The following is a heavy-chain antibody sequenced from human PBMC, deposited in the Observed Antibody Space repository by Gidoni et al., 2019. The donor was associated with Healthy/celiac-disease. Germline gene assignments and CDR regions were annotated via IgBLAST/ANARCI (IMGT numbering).Heavy chain of an antibody. CDR1: GFTFSDYY. V-gene: IGHV3-11*01. CDR3: ARDVYYYDSSGYYPRGYFDY. J-gene: IGHJ4*02. CDR2: ISSSGSTI. D-gene: IGHD3-22*01. Sequence: QVQLVESGGGLVKPGGSLRLSCAASGFTFSDYYMCWIRQAPGKGLEWVSYISSSGSTIYYADSVKGRFTISRDNAKTSLYLQMNSLRAEDTAVYYCARDVYYYDSSGYYPRGYFDYWGQGTLVTVSS.